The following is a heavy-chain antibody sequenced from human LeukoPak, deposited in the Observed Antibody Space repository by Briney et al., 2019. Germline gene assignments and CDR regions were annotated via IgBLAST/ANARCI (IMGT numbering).Heavy chain of an antibody. CDR2: IYYSGST. CDR3: ANRDGNHDDAFDI. Sequence: PSETLSLTCTVSGVSISSYHWSWIRQPPGKELEWIGYIYYSGSTYYNPSLKSRVTISVDTSKNQFSLKLSSVTAADTAVYYCANRDGNHDDAFDIWGQGTMVTVSS. CDR1: GVSISSYH. D-gene: IGHD1-14*01. J-gene: IGHJ3*02. V-gene: IGHV4-59*08.